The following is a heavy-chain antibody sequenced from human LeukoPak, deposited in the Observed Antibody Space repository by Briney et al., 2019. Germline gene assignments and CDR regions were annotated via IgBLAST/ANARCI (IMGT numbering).Heavy chain of an antibody. CDR3: ARTSITIFGVVDAFDI. J-gene: IGHJ3*02. Sequence: ASVNVSCKASGGTFSSYAISWVRQAPGQGLEWMGWISAYNGNTNYAQKLQGRVTMTTDTSTSTAYMELRSLRSDDTAVYYCARTSITIFGVVDAFDIWGQGTMVTVSS. D-gene: IGHD3-3*01. CDR1: GGTFSSYA. V-gene: IGHV1-18*01. CDR2: ISAYNGNT.